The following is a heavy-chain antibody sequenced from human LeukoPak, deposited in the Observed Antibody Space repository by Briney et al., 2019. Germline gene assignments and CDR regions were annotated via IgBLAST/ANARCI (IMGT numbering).Heavy chain of an antibody. V-gene: IGHV3-30*02. CDR2: TRYDGSDK. Sequence: SGVSLRLCCAASGFTFRSYGMHWVRQAPGKGLEWVAFTRYDGSDKYYADSVKGRFTISRDNSNNTLYLQMNSLRAEDTAVYYCAKDRIIYGSGSYTSYDYWGQGTLVTVSS. J-gene: IGHJ4*02. CDR3: AKDRIIYGSGSYTSYDY. CDR1: GFTFRSYG. D-gene: IGHD3-10*01.